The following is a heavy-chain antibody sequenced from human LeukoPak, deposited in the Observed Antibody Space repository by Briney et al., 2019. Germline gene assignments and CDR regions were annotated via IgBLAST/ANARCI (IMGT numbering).Heavy chain of an antibody. V-gene: IGHV4-59*01. CDR2: IYYSGST. CDR1: GGSISSYY. CDR3: ARDQRWFDP. J-gene: IGHJ5*02. Sequence: SETLSLTCTVSGGSISSYYWSWIRQPPGKGLEWIGYIYYSGSTNYNPSLKSRVTISVDTSKNQFSLKLSSVTAADTAEYYCARDQRWFDPWGQGTLVTVSS.